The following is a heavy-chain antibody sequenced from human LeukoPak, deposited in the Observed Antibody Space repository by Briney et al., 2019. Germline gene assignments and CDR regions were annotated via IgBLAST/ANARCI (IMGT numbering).Heavy chain of an antibody. J-gene: IGHJ6*03. CDR3: ARDTYYYGSGRSMDV. V-gene: IGHV3-7*03. Sequence: PGGSLRLSCATSGFTFTSYWLGWVRQAPGKGPEWVTNIKGDGNEIYYVDSVKGRFTISRDTAKKSLYLQMNSLRAEDTAVYYCARDTYYYGSGRSMDVWGKGTTVTVSS. CDR2: IKGDGNEI. D-gene: IGHD3-10*01. CDR1: GFTFTSYW.